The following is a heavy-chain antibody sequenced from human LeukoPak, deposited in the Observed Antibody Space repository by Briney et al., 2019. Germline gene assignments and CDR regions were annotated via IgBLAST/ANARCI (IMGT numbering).Heavy chain of an antibody. Sequence: PGGSLRLSCAASGFTFSNYAMTWVRQSPGKGLEWVSAISGSGGNTYYADSVKGRFTISRDNSKNTLYLQMNSLRAEDTAVYYCARDKAVAGHPFDYWGQGTLVTVSS. V-gene: IGHV3-23*01. CDR1: GFTFSNYA. D-gene: IGHD6-19*01. CDR3: ARDKAVAGHPFDY. J-gene: IGHJ4*02. CDR2: ISGSGGNT.